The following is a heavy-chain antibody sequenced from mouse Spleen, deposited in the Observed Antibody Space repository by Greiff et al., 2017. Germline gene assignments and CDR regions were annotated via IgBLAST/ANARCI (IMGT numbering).Heavy chain of an antibody. D-gene: IGHD4-1*01. CDR2: ISSGSSTI. CDR3: ARWGSGTGAMDY. V-gene: IGHV5-17*02. CDR1: GFTFSSFG. Sequence: EVQVVESGGGLVQPGGSRKLSCAASGFTFSSFGMHWVRQAPEKGLEWVAYISSGSSTIYYADTVKGRFTISRDNPKNTLFLQMTSLRSEDTAMYYCARWGSGTGAMDYWGQGTSVTVSS. J-gene: IGHJ4*01.